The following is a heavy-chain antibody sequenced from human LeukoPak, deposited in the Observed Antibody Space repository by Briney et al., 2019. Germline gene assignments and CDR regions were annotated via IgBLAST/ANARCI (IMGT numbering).Heavy chain of an antibody. Sequence: PAETVSLICTVSGGSNSSSSDYWGRIRQPPGKGLEWIGSVHYSGSTYYNPSLNTRVTISVDTPKNQFSLKLSSVTAADAAVYYCATGRSGWVVYWGQGTLVTVSS. CDR1: GGSNSSSSDY. CDR2: VHYSGST. V-gene: IGHV4-39*01. J-gene: IGHJ4*02. D-gene: IGHD6-19*01. CDR3: ATGRSGWVVY.